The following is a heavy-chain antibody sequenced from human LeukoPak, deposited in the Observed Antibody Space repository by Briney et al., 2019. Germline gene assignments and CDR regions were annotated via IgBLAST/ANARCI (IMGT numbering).Heavy chain of an antibody. D-gene: IGHD2-2*01. Sequence: ASVKVSCKASGYTFIGYYMHWVRQAPGQGLEWMGWINPNSGGTNYAQKFQGRVTMTRDTSISTVYMELSRLRSDDTAVYYCARVSGYRSSTSCHPFDYWGQGTLVTVSS. V-gene: IGHV1-2*02. J-gene: IGHJ4*02. CDR3: ARVSGYRSSTSCHPFDY. CDR2: INPNSGGT. CDR1: GYTFIGYY.